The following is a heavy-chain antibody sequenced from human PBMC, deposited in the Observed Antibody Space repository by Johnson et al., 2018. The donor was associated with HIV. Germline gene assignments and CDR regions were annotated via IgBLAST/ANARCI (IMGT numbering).Heavy chain of an antibody. Sequence: QMLLAESGGGVAQPGGSLRLSCVASGFTFSSYGMHWVRQAPGKGLEWVAFIRNDGSKKYYADSVKGRFTISRDNAKNTLYLQLNSLRVEDTAIYYCARAQLLADDAFKKWGQGTMVTVSS. CDR2: IRNDGSKK. CDR1: GFTFSSYG. V-gene: IGHV3-30*02. CDR3: ARAQLLADDAFKK. J-gene: IGHJ3*01. D-gene: IGHD6-6*01.